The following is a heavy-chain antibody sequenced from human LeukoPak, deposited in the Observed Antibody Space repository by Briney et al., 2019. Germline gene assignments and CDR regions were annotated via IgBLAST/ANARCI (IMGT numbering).Heavy chain of an antibody. V-gene: IGHV5-51*01. CDR1: GYSFTSYW. CDR2: IYPGDSDT. Sequence: GESLKISCKGSGYSFTSYWIGWVRQMPGKGLEWMGIIYPGDSDTRYSPSFQGQVTISADKSISTAYLQWSSLEASDTAMYYCARWLGYCSSTSCYADIWGQGTMVTVSS. J-gene: IGHJ3*02. CDR3: ARWLGYCSSTSCYADI. D-gene: IGHD2-2*01.